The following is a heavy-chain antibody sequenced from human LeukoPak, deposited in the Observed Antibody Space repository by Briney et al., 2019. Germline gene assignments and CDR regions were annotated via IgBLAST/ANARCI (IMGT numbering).Heavy chain of an antibody. V-gene: IGHV3-11*06. CDR2: ITSSSSYT. J-gene: IGHJ4*02. CDR1: GFTFSDYY. CDR3: VRGAGDLGY. Sequence: GGSLRLSCAASGFTFSDYYMNWIRQAPGKGLEWVSYITSSSSYTNYADSVEGRSTISRDNAKNSLYLQMNSLRAEDTAVYYCVRGAGDLGYWGQGTLVTVSS. D-gene: IGHD2-21*02.